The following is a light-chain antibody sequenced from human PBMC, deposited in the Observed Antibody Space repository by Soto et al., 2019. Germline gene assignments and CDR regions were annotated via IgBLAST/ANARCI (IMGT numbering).Light chain of an antibody. CDR2: KAS. J-gene: IGKJ2*02. CDR3: QQYRSAST. V-gene: IGKV1-5*03. Sequence: DIQMTQSPSTLSAFVGDRVTITCRASQSGSNWLAWYQQKPGKAPRLLISKASTLESGVPSRFSGSGSGTEFTLSISSLQPEDFATYYCQQYRSASTFGQGTKLEIK. CDR1: QSGSNW.